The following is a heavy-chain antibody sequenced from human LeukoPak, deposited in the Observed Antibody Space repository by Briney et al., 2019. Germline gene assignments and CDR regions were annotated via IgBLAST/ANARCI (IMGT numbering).Heavy chain of an antibody. V-gene: IGHV4-39*07. CDR1: GGSISSSSSY. J-gene: IGHJ4*02. CDR2: IYYSGST. CDR3: ARVPIKSDSSSLYFDY. Sequence: SETLSLTCTVSGGSISSSSSYWGWIRQPPGKGLEWIGSIYYSGSTYYNPSLKSRVTISVDTSKNQFSLKLSSVTAADTAVYYCARVPIKSDSSSLYFDYWGQGTLVTVSS. D-gene: IGHD6-13*01.